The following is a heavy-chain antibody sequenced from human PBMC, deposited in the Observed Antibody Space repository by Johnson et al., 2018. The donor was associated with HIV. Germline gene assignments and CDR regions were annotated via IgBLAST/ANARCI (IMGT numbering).Heavy chain of an antibody. V-gene: IGHV3-7*01. D-gene: IGHD4-11*01. Sequence: VQLVESGGGVVQPGRSLRLSCAASGFTFKSYAMHWVRRAPGKGLEWVANIKQDGSEKYYVDSVKGRLTISRDNAKNSLYLQMNGLRAEDTAVYYCARNEYSNYGGRDAFDIWGQGTMVTVSS. CDR2: IKQDGSEK. J-gene: IGHJ3*02. CDR3: ARNEYSNYGGRDAFDI. CDR1: GFTFKSYA.